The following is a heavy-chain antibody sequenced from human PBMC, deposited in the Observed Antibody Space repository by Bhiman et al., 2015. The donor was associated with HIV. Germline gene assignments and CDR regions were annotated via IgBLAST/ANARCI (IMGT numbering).Heavy chain of an antibody. D-gene: IGHD5-18*01. Sequence: EVQLVESGGGLVKPGGSLRLSCAASGFTFSSYSMNWVRQAPGKGLEWVSLISSTSSYIYWADSVKGRFAISRDNAKNSLYLQMNSLRVEDTAVYYCARGYTYGHGRLGFDYWGQGTLVTVSS. V-gene: IGHV3-21*01. CDR2: ISSTSSYI. CDR1: GFTFSSYS. CDR3: ARGYTYGHGRLGFDY. J-gene: IGHJ4*02.